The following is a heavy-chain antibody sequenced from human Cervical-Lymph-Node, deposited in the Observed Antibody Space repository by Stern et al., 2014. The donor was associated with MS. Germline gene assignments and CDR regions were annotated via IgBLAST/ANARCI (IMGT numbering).Heavy chain of an antibody. V-gene: IGHV3-72*01. CDR1: GFSFSDHH. D-gene: IGHD4-17*01. J-gene: IGHJ4*02. Sequence: EVHLVESGGGLVQPGGSLRLSCAASGFSFSDHHMDWVRQPPGKGLEWVARRRTKWSTYTTDYAASVQGRFIISRDDSENSLFLEMNSLRTEDTAVYYCVKDRDGAGDYWGQGTLVTVSS. CDR3: VKDRDGAGDY. CDR2: RRTKWSTYTT.